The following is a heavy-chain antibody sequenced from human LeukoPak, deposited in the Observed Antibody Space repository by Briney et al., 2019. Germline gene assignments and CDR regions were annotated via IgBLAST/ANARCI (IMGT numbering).Heavy chain of an antibody. CDR3: ARSRMAYATYYYYGMDV. CDR2: INAGNGNT. V-gene: IGHV1-3*01. CDR1: GYTFTSYA. D-gene: IGHD2-8*01. Sequence: ASVKVSCKASGYTFTSYAMHWVRQAPGQRLEWMGWINAGNGNTKYSQKFQGRVTITRDTSASTAYMELSSLRSEDTAVYYCARSRMAYATYYYYGMDVWGQGTTVTVSS. J-gene: IGHJ6*02.